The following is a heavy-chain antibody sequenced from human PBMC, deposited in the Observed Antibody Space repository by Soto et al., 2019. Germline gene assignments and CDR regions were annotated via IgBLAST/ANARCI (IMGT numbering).Heavy chain of an antibody. CDR2: IYYSGST. V-gene: IGHV4-39*01. CDR1: GGSISSSSYY. J-gene: IGHJ6*02. Sequence: SETLSLTCTVSGGSISSSSYYWGWIRQSPGKGLEWIGSIYYSGSTYYNPSLKSRVTISVDTSKNQFSLKLSSVTAADTAVYYCARRFGDYYYYGMDVWGQGTTVTVSS. D-gene: IGHD3-10*01. CDR3: ARRFGDYYYYGMDV.